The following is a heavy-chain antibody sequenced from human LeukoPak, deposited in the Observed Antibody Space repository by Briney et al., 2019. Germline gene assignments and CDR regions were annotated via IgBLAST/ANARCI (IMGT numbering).Heavy chain of an antibody. V-gene: IGHV4-31*03. CDR2: IYYSGST. J-gene: IGHJ6*02. Sequence: SETLSLTCTVSGGSISSGGYYWSWIRQHPGKGLEWIGYIYYSGSTYYNPSLKSRVTISVDTSKNQFSLKLSSVTAADTAVYYCVRDLNPYGMDVWGQGTTVTVSS. CDR1: GGSISSGGYY. CDR3: VRDLNPYGMDV. D-gene: IGHD3-9*01.